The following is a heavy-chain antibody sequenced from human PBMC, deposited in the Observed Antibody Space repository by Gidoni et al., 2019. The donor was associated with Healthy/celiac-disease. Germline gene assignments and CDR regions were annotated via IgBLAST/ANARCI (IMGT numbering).Heavy chain of an antibody. CDR3: ATGIDRYYDFNAFDI. D-gene: IGHD3-3*01. V-gene: IGHV4-61*02. CDR1: GGSISSGSYY. J-gene: IGHJ3*02. CDR2: IYTSGST. Sequence: QVQLQESGPGLVKPSQTLSLTCTASGGSISSGSYYWSWIRQPAGKGLEWIGRIYTSGSTNYNPSLKSRVTISVDTSKNQFSLKLSSVTAADTAVYYCATGIDRYYDFNAFDIWGQGTMVTVSS.